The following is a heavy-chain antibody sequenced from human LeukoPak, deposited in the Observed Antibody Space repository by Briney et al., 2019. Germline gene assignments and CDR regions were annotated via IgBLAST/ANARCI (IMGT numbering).Heavy chain of an antibody. D-gene: IGHD5-24*01. J-gene: IGHJ4*02. Sequence: NPSETLSLTCAVYGGSFSGYYWSWIRQPPGKGLEWIGEINHSGSTNYNPPLKSRVTISVDTSKNQFSLKLSSVTAADTAVYYCARGMAGYNLWGQGTLVTVSS. CDR1: GGSFSGYY. CDR3: ARGMAGYNL. V-gene: IGHV4-34*01. CDR2: INHSGST.